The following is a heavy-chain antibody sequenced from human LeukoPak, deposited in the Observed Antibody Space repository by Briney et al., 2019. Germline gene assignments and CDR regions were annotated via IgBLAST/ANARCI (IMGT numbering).Heavy chain of an antibody. CDR3: AKQTGSGLFILP. CDR2: IYYSGST. D-gene: IGHD3/OR15-3a*01. V-gene: IGHV4-39*01. CDR1: GGSISSSSYY. Sequence: SETLSLTCTVSGGSISSSSYYWGWIRQPPGKGLEWIGSIYYSGSTYYNPSLKSRVTISIDTSKNQFSLKLTSVTAADTAVYYCAKQTGSGLFILPGGQGTLVTVSS. J-gene: IGHJ4*02.